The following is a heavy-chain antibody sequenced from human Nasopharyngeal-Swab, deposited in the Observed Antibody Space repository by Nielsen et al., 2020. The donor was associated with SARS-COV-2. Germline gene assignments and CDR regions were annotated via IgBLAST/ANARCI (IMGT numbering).Heavy chain of an antibody. Sequence: GESLKISCAASGFTFSSYAMSWVRQAPGKGLEWVSAISGSGGSTYYADSVKGRFTISRDNSKNTLYLQMNSLRAEDTAVYYCARDGPSTNYYYGMDVWGQGTTVTVSS. CDR2: ISGSGGST. D-gene: IGHD5/OR15-5a*01. CDR3: ARDGPSTNYYYGMDV. V-gene: IGHV3-23*01. J-gene: IGHJ6*02. CDR1: GFTFSSYA.